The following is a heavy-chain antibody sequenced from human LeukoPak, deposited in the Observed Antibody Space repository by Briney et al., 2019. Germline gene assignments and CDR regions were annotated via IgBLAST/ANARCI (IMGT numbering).Heavy chain of an antibody. CDR1: GFTFSSYW. D-gene: IGHD2-2*01. J-gene: IGHJ4*02. Sequence: GGSLRLSCAASGFTFSSYWMHWVRQAPGKGLVWVSRINSDGSSTSYADSVKGRFTISRDNAKNTLYLQMNSLRAEDTAVYYGARGGDIVVVPAAMGWSGYYFDYWGQGTLVTVSS. CDR3: ARGGDIVVVPAAMGWSGYYFDY. CDR2: INSDGSST. V-gene: IGHV3-74*01.